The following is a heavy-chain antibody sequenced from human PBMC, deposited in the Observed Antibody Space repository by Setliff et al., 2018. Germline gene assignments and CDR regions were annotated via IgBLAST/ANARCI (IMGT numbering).Heavy chain of an antibody. Sequence: GSGPTLVNPTQTPSLTCTVSGFSLNTDGVGVGWIRQPPGKALEWLALIYWDDDKRYSPSLKSRLTITKDTSKNQVVLTVTNLDPVDTATYYCAHRQVISGSRVFDIWGQGTMVTVSS. CDR1: GFSLNTDGVG. CDR2: IYWDDDK. V-gene: IGHV2-5*02. J-gene: IGHJ3*02. D-gene: IGHD2-21*01. CDR3: AHRQVISGSRVFDI.